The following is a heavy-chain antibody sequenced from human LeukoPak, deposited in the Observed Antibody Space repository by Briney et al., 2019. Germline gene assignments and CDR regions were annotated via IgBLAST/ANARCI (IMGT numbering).Heavy chain of an antibody. CDR3: AKDRRITMAGTVDYFDY. CDR1: GFTFNNYA. J-gene: IGHJ4*02. CDR2: ISGSGGNT. D-gene: IGHD6-19*01. Sequence: QPGGSLRLSCAASGFTFNNYAMSWVRQAPGKELEWVSSISGSGGNTYYADSVKGRFTISRDTSKNTLYLQMNSLRAADTAVYYCAKDRRITMAGTVDYFDYWGQGTLVTVSS. V-gene: IGHV3-23*01.